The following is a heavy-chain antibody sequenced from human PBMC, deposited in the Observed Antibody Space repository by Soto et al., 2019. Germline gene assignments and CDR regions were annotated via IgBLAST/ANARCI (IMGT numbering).Heavy chain of an antibody. Sequence: QVQLVQSGAEVKKPGSSVKVSCKASGGTFSSYTISWVRQAPGQGLEWMGRIIPILGIANYAQKFQGRVTITADKSTSTAYMELSSLRSEDTAVYYCASDGPYLGSIAANYWYFDLWGRGTLVTVSS. V-gene: IGHV1-69*02. D-gene: IGHD6-6*01. CDR1: GGTFSSYT. CDR2: IIPILGIA. J-gene: IGHJ2*01. CDR3: ASDGPYLGSIAANYWYFDL.